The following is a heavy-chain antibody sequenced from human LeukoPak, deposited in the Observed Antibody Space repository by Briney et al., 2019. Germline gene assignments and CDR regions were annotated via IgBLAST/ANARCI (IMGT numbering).Heavy chain of an antibody. CDR3: ARSEGYYYYYMDV. V-gene: IGHV1-2*02. CDR1: GYTFTCYY. Sequence: ASVKVSCKASGYTFTCYYMHWVRQAPGRGLEWMGWINPNSGGTNYAQKFQGRVTMTRDTSISTAYMELSRLRSDDTAVYYCARSEGYYYYYMDVWGKGTTVTVSS. CDR2: INPNSGGT. J-gene: IGHJ6*03.